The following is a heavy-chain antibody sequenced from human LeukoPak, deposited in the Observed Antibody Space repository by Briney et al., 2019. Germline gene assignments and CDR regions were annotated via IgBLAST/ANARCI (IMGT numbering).Heavy chain of an antibody. CDR2: IKPDGNEK. J-gene: IGHJ2*01. D-gene: IGHD5-12*01. V-gene: IGHV3-7*01. Sequence: GGSLRLSCEASGVTFSSYWMSWVRQAPGKGLEWVGNIKPDGNEKYYVDSVKGRFTISRDNAKNSLYLQMNSLRAEETAVYHCAKYSGSPYWYFDLWGRGTLVTVSS. CDR3: AKYSGSPYWYFDL. CDR1: GVTFSSYW.